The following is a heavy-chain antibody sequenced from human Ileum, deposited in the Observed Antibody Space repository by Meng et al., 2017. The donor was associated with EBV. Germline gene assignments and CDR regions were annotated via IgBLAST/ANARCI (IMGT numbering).Heavy chain of an antibody. J-gene: IGHJ4*02. CDR3: ARRGSYGGGCDY. Sequence: QLHQWGAGLLKPSETLSLTCAVYGGSFTDYYWTWIRQPPGKGLEWIGEINPSEGTNYNPSLKSRVTISVDTSKNQFSLKMNSLTAADTAIYYCARRGSYGGGCDYWGQGTLVTVSS. V-gene: IGHV4-34*01. CDR2: INPSEGT. CDR1: GGSFTDYY. D-gene: IGHD1-26*01.